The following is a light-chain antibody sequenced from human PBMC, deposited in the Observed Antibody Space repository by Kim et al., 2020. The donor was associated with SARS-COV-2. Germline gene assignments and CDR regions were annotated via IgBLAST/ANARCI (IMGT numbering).Light chain of an antibody. V-gene: IGLV7-43*01. CDR2: STS. Sequence: PGGTVTLTCASSTGAVTSGYSPNWFQQKPGQAPRALIYSTSYKHSWTPARFSGSLLGGKAALTLSGVQPEDEADYYCLLYYGGARVFGGGTQLTVL. J-gene: IGLJ3*02. CDR3: LLYYGGARV. CDR1: TGAVTSGYS.